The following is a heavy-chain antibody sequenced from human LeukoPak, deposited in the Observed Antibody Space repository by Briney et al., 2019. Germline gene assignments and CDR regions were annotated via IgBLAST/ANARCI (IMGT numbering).Heavy chain of an antibody. J-gene: IGHJ5*02. CDR1: GYTFTSYG. D-gene: IGHD3-22*01. CDR3: ARAKRPYYYDSSGSNWFDP. CDR2: ISAYNGNT. Sequence: ASVKVSCKASGYTFTSYGISWVRQAPGQGLEWMGWISAYNGNTNYVQKLQGRVTMTTDTSTSTAYMELRSLRSDDTAVYYCARAKRPYYYDSSGSNWFDPWGQGTLVTVSS. V-gene: IGHV1-18*01.